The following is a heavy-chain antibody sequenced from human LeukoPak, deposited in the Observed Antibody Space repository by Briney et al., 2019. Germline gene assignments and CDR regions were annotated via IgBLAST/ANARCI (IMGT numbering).Heavy chain of an antibody. Sequence: GGSLRLSCVGSGFRFNNYAMSLVRQAPGKGLGWVSGISGSGVRTHYADSVKGRFTISRDHPKNTMFLQMNTLRDDDAAVYYCSNTYRPDSWGQGTLVSVSS. D-gene: IGHD3-16*02. J-gene: IGHJ5*01. CDR2: ISGSGVRT. CDR1: GFRFNNYA. V-gene: IGHV3-23*01. CDR3: SNTYRPDS.